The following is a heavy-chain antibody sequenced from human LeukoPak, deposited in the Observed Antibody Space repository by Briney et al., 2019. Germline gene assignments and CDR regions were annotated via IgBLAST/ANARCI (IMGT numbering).Heavy chain of an antibody. CDR2: IYYSGST. D-gene: IGHD2-2*01. CDR3: ATLTVLPAATVDH. V-gene: IGHV4-39*01. Sequence: SETLSLTCTVSGGSISSSSYYWGWIRQPPGEGREWIGSIYYSGSTYYNPSLKSRVTISVDTSKNPFSLKLRSVTAADTAVYYCATLTVLPAATVDHWGQGTLVTVSS. J-gene: IGHJ4*02. CDR1: GGSISSSSYY.